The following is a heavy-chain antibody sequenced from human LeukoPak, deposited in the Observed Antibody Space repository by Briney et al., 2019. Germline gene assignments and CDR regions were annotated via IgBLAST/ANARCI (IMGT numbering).Heavy chain of an antibody. Sequence: GGSLRLSCEATGFTFSSYAMHWARQAPGKGLEWVGITSYDGTINYYVDSVKGRFTISRDNSKNTVYLQMNSLRVEDTAVYYCARTYYSGSGSYYPHNYFDYWGRGTLVAVSS. D-gene: IGHD3-10*01. CDR2: TSYDGTIN. V-gene: IGHV3-30-3*01. J-gene: IGHJ4*02. CDR1: GFTFSSYA. CDR3: ARTYYSGSGSYYPHNYFDY.